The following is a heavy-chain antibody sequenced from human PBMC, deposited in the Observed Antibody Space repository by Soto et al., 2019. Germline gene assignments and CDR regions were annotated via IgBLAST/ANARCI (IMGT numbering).Heavy chain of an antibody. CDR2: INHSGTT. D-gene: IGHD3-10*01. J-gene: IGHJ5*02. CDR3: ARITAGGSETYYISGVDP. Sequence: QVQLQQWGAGLLKPSETLSLTCAVYGGSFSGYYWSWIRQPPGRGLEWSGEINHSGTTNNNPSLKSRVTISVDTSKNQFSLKVSSVTAADTAVYYCARITAGGSETYYISGVDPWGQGTLVTVSS. CDR1: GGSFSGYY. V-gene: IGHV4-34*01.